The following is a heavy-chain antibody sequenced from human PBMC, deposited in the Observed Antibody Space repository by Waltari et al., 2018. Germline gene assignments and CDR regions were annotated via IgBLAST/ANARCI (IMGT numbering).Heavy chain of an antibody. J-gene: IGHJ4*02. V-gene: IGHV4-39*07. D-gene: IGHD5-12*01. Sequence: QLQLQESGPGLVKPSETLSLTCTVSGGSISSSRSYWGWIRQPPGKGLEWIGSIYYSGSTYYNPSLKSRVTISVDTSKNQFSLKLSSVTAADTAVYYCARDEMATTNFDYWGQGTLVTVSS. CDR3: ARDEMATTNFDY. CDR1: GGSISSSRSY. CDR2: IYYSGST.